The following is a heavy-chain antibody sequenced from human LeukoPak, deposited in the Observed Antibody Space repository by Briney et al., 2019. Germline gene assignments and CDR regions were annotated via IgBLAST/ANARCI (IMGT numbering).Heavy chain of an antibody. CDR3: ARAPTLKPYYYYGMDV. Sequence: PSQTLSLTCTVSGGSISSGGYYWSWIRQHPGKGLEWIVYIYYSGSTYYNPSLKSRVTISVDTSKNQFSLKLSSVTAADTAVYYCARAPTLKPYYYYGMDVWGQGTTVTVSS. V-gene: IGHV4-31*03. J-gene: IGHJ6*02. CDR1: GGSISSGGYY. CDR2: IYYSGST.